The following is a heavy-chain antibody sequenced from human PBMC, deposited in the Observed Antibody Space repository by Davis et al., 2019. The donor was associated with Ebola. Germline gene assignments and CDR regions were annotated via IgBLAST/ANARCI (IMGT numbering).Heavy chain of an antibody. J-gene: IGHJ4*02. CDR3: ARGIMLIDY. CDR2: IYNGGKT. CDR1: GYSISSGYF. D-gene: IGHD3-16*01. Sequence: SETLSLTCTVSGYSISSGYFWGWIRQPPGKGLEWIGSIYNGGKTHYNPSLKSRVTISVDTSKNQFSLKLSYVTAADTAVYYCARGIMLIDYWGQGTLVTVSS. V-gene: IGHV4-38-2*02.